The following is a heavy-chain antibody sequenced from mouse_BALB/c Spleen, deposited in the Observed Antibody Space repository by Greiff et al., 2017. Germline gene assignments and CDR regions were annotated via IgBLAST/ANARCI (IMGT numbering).Heavy chain of an antibody. CDR2: IWTGGGT. Sequence: QVQLKESGPGLVAPSQSLSITCTVSGFSLTSYDISWIRQPPGKGLEWLGVIWTGGGTNYNSAFMSRLSISKDNSKSQVFLKMNSLQTDDTAIYYCVGITTGWFAYWGQGTLVTVSA. D-gene: IGHD2-4*01. CDR1: GFSLTSYD. CDR3: VGITTGWFAY. J-gene: IGHJ3*01. V-gene: IGHV2-9-2*01.